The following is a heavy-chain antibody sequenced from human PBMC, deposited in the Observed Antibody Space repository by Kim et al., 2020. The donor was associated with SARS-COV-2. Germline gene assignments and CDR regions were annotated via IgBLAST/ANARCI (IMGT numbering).Heavy chain of an antibody. V-gene: IGHV1-69*13. CDR2: IIPIFGTA. D-gene: IGHD1-26*01. CDR3: ARERGSGSYSLETNYYYYGMDV. Sequence: SVKVSCKASGGTFSSYAISWVRQAPGQGLEWMGGIIPIFGTANYAQKFQGRVTITADESTSTAYMELSSLRSEDTAVYYCARERGSGSYSLETNYYYYGMDVWGQGTTVTVSS. CDR1: GGTFSSYA. J-gene: IGHJ6*02.